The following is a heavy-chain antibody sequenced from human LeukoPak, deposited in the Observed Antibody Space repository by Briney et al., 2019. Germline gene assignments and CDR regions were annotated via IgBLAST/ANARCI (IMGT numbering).Heavy chain of an antibody. CDR3: ARESNDYYYYYGMDV. CDR1: GFTFSSYG. Sequence: GGSLRLSCAASGFTFSSYGMHWVRQAPGKGLEWVAVIWYDGSNKYYADSVKGRFTISRDNSKNTLYLQMNSLRAEDTALYYCARESNDYYYYYGMDVWGKGTTVTVSS. J-gene: IGHJ6*04. V-gene: IGHV3-33*01. CDR2: IWYDGSNK. D-gene: IGHD4/OR15-4a*01.